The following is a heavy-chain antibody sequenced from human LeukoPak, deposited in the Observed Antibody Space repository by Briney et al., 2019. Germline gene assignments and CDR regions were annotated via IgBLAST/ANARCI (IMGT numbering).Heavy chain of an antibody. CDR3: ARGKWLRSSLDY. J-gene: IGHJ4*02. Sequence: SETLSLTCAVYGGSFGGYYWSWIRQPPGKGLEWIGEINHSGSTNYNPSLKSRVTISVDTSKNQFSLKLSSVTAADTAVYYCARGKWLRSSLDYWGQGTLVTVSS. CDR2: INHSGST. CDR1: GGSFGGYY. D-gene: IGHD5-12*01. V-gene: IGHV4-34*01.